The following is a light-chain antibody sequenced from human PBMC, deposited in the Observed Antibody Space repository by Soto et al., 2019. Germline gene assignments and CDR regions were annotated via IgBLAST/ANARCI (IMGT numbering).Light chain of an antibody. CDR3: QQYNSYSHPLT. V-gene: IGKV1-5*03. Sequence: DIQMTQSPSTLSASVGDRVTITCRASQSISSWLAWYQQKPGKAPKLLIYKASSLESGVPSRFSGSGSGTEFTLTISSLQPDDFATYYCQQYNSYSHPLTFGGGTKVEIK. CDR2: KAS. J-gene: IGKJ4*01. CDR1: QSISSW.